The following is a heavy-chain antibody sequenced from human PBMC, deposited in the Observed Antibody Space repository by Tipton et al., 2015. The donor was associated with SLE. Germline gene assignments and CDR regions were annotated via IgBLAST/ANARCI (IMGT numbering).Heavy chain of an antibody. V-gene: IGHV4-4*07. D-gene: IGHD6-13*01. CDR1: GGSISSYY. J-gene: IGHJ3*02. CDR2: IYTSGST. Sequence: LRLSCTVSGGSISSYYWSWIRQPAGKGLEWIGRIYTSGSTNYNPSLKSRVTMSVDTSKNQFSLKLSSVTAADTAVYYCATALAAAGTYAFDIWGQGTMVTVSS. CDR3: ATALAAAGTYAFDI.